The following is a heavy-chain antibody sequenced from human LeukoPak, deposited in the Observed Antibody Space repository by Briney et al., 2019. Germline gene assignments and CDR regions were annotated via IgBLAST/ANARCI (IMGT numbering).Heavy chain of an antibody. Sequence: GSLRLSCAASGFTFSSYWMSWVRQAPGKGLEWIGEINHSGSTNYNPSLKSRVTISVDTSKNQFSLKLSSVTAADTAVYYCARDRPDYTYYYDSSGYRIDYWGQGTLVTVSS. CDR1: GFTFSSYW. CDR2: INHSGST. V-gene: IGHV4-34*01. J-gene: IGHJ4*02. CDR3: ARDRPDYTYYYDSSGYRIDY. D-gene: IGHD3-22*01.